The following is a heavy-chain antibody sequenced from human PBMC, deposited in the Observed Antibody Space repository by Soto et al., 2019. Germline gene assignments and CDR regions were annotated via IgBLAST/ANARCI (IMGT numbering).Heavy chain of an antibody. Sequence: SQTLSLTCAISGDSVSSNSAAWNWIRQSPSRGLEWLGRTYYRSKWYNDYAVSVKSRITINPDTSKNQFSLQLNSVTPEDTAVYYCARAPYSSGWYGGDYYGMDVWAKGPRSPSP. J-gene: IGHJ6*02. CDR1: GDSVSSNSAA. CDR3: ARAPYSSGWYGGDYYGMDV. D-gene: IGHD6-19*01. CDR2: TYYRSKWYN. V-gene: IGHV6-1*01.